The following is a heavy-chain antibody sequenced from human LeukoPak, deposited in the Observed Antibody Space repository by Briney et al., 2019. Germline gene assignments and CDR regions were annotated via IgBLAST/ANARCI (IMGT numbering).Heavy chain of an antibody. D-gene: IGHD5-18*01. CDR2: IIPIFGTA. J-gene: IGHJ6*03. CDR3: ARADTFYYYYYYMDV. CDR1: GGTFSSYA. Sequence: ASVKVSCKASGGTFSSYAISWVRQAPGQGLEWMGGIIPIFGTANYAQKFQGRVTITADESTSTAYMELRSLRSDDTAVYYCARADTFYYYYYYMDVWGKGTTVTVSS. V-gene: IGHV1-69*13.